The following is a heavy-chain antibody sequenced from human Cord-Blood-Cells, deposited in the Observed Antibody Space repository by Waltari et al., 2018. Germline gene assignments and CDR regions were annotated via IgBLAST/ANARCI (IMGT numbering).Heavy chain of an antibody. CDR3: AREDIVATIKEGYYYYYMDV. Sequence: QVQLVQSGAEVKKPGASVKVSCKASGYTFTSYYMHWVRQAPGQGLEWMGIINPSGGSTSYAQKFQGRVTVTRDTSTSTVYMELSSLRSEDTAVYYCAREDIVATIKEGYYYYYMDVWGKGTTVTVSS. D-gene: IGHD5-12*01. J-gene: IGHJ6*03. CDR2: INPSGGST. V-gene: IGHV1-46*01. CDR1: GYTFTSYY.